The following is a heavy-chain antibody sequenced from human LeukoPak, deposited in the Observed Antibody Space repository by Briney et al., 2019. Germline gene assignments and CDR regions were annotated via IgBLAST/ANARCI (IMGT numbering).Heavy chain of an antibody. J-gene: IGHJ6*03. Sequence: PGGSLRLSCAASGFTFSSYGMHWVRQAPGKGLEWVAFIRYDGSNKYYADSVKGRFTISRDNSKNTLYLQMNSLRAEDTAVYYCAKILYYDFWSGYDYYMDVWGKGTTVTVSS. D-gene: IGHD3-3*01. CDR2: IRYDGSNK. V-gene: IGHV3-30*02. CDR1: GFTFSSYG. CDR3: AKILYYDFWSGYDYYMDV.